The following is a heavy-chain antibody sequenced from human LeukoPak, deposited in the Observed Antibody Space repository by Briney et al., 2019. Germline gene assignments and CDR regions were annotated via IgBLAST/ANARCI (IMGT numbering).Heavy chain of an antibody. J-gene: IGHJ4*02. D-gene: IGHD2-2*01. CDR1: GGSISSYY. CDR2: VYYSGST. Sequence: SETLSLTCTVSGGSISSYYWSWIRQPPGKGLEWIGYVYYSGSTNYNPSLKSRVTISVDTSKNQFSLKLSSVTAADTAVYYCARDKKGASCYDYWGQGTLVTVSS. CDR3: ARDKKGASCYDY. V-gene: IGHV4-59*01.